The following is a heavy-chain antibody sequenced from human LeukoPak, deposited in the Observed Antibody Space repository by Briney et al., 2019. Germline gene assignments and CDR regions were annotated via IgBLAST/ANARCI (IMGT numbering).Heavy chain of an antibody. D-gene: IGHD3-22*01. J-gene: IGHJ4*02. CDR3: AKRPHSGLYYFDY. CDR2: ICGSGGST. CDR1: GFTFSSYA. Sequence: GGSLRLSCAASGFTFSSYAMSWVRQAPGKGLEWVSAICGSGGSTYYADSVEGRFTISRDNSKNTLYLQMNSLRAEDTAVYYCAKRPHSGLYYFDYWGQGTLVTVSS. V-gene: IGHV3-23*01.